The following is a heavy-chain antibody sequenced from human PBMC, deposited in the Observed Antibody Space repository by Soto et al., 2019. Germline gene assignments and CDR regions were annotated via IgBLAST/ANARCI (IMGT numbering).Heavy chain of an antibody. CDR2: INPNSGGT. J-gene: IGHJ5*02. CDR1: GNTFTTYY. Sequence: ASVKVSCKASGNTFTTYYGHWVRQAPGQGLEWMGVINPNSGGTNYAQKFQGWVTMTRDTSISTAYMELSRLRSDDTAVYYCARSPSSYNWFDPWGQGTLVTVSS. V-gene: IGHV1-2*04. CDR3: ARSPSSYNWFDP. D-gene: IGHD6-6*01.